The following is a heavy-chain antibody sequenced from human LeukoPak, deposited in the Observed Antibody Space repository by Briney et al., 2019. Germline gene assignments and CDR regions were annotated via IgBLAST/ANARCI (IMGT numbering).Heavy chain of an antibody. D-gene: IGHD3-22*01. J-gene: IGHJ3*02. CDR1: RFTFSTSI. Sequence: PGRSLRLSCEMSRFTFSTSIIHWVRQAPGKGLEWVAAMSFDGFSKYYADPMKGRLSISRDESKNTVYLQMESLRFEDTAVYYCAREGHTSGYCGTFENWGQGTTVAVSS. V-gene: IGHV3-30*04. CDR2: MSFDGFSK. CDR3: AREGHTSGYCGTFEN.